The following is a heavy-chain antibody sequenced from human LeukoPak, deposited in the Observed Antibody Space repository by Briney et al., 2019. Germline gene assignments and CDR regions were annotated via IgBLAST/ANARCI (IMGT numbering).Heavy chain of an antibody. CDR2: IIPIFGTA. J-gene: IGHJ4*02. V-gene: IGHV1-69*05. Sequence: ASVKVSCKASGGTFSSYAISWVRQAPGQGLECMGGIIPIFGTANYAQKFQGRVTITTDESTSTAYMELSSLRSEDTAVYYCARGGLLRYFDWLPHWGQGTLVTVSS. D-gene: IGHD3-9*01. CDR3: ARGGLLRYFDWLPH. CDR1: GGTFSSYA.